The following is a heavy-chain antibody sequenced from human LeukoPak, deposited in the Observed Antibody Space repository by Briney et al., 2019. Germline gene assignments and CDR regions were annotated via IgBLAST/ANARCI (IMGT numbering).Heavy chain of an antibody. CDR1: GGSVSRSDSH. Sequence: PSETLSLTCSVSGGSVSRSDSHWGWIRQAPGKGLEWIGSIYYSGSTNYNPSLKSRVTISVDASKNQFSLKLSSVTAADTAVYYCARADPLRYYGMDVWGQGTTVTVSS. V-gene: IGHV4-39*07. CDR3: ARADPLRYYGMDV. D-gene: IGHD3-16*01. J-gene: IGHJ6*02. CDR2: IYYSGST.